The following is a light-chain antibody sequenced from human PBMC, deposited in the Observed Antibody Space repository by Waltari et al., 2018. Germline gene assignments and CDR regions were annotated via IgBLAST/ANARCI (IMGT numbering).Light chain of an antibody. J-gene: IGKJ1*01. CDR1: QSVSSS. CDR3: LQRSNWPRT. V-gene: IGKV3-15*01. Sequence: EIEMTQSPATLSLSPGERATLSCRASQSVSSSLAWYQQKPGQAPRLLIYGASSRATGIPDRFSGSGSGTDFTLTISSLEPEDVAVYYCLQRSNWPRTFGQGTKVEIK. CDR2: GAS.